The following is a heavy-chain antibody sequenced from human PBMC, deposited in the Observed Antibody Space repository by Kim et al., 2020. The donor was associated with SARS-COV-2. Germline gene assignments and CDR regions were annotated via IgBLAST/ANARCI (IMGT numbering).Heavy chain of an antibody. J-gene: IGHJ5*02. Sequence: YYADSVKGRVTISRDNSQNTLYLQMNSLRVEDTAIYYCAKAAAIYNWFAPWGQGTLVTVSS. V-gene: IGHV3-23*01. CDR3: AKAAAIYNWFAP. D-gene: IGHD6-13*01.